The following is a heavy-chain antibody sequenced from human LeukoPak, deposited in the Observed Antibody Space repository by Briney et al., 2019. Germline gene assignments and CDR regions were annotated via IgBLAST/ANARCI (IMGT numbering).Heavy chain of an antibody. CDR1: GYTFSGYY. D-gene: IGHD2-21*01. V-gene: IGHV1-2*02. CDR2: INPNNGGT. J-gene: IGHJ4*02. Sequence: GASVKVSCKAYGYTFSGYYMHWVRQAPGQGLEWMGWINPNNGGTKYEQKFQGRVTITADEPTRTAYMELTYLRSDDTAVYYCTIIPNVILFTHYFEYWGQGTLVTVSS. CDR3: TIIPNVILFTHYFEY.